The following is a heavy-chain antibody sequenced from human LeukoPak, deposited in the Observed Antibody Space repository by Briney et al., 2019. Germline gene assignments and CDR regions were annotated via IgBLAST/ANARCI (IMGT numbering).Heavy chain of an antibody. V-gene: IGHV3-30*19. CDR3: ARGLGYSSGWYVCSLDY. D-gene: IGHD6-19*01. Sequence: QSGGSLRLSCAASGFTFSSYGMHWVRQAPGKGLEWVAVISYDGSNKYYADSVKGRFTISRDNSKNTLYLQMNSLRAEDTAVYYCARGLGYSSGWYVCSLDYWGQGTLVSVSS. CDR1: GFTFSSYG. J-gene: IGHJ4*02. CDR2: ISYDGSNK.